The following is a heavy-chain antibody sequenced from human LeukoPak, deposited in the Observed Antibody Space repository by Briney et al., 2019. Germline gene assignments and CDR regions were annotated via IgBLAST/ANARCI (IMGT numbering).Heavy chain of an antibody. CDR3: AKVRGAQYYFDY. CDR2: IRYDGSNK. Sequence: GGSLRLSCAASGFTFSSYGMHWVRQAPGKGLEWVAFIRYDGSNKYYADSVKGRFTISRDNSKNALYLQMNSLRAEDTAVYYCAKVRGAQYYFDYWGQGTLVTVSS. CDR1: GFTFSSYG. D-gene: IGHD3-10*01. J-gene: IGHJ4*02. V-gene: IGHV3-30*02.